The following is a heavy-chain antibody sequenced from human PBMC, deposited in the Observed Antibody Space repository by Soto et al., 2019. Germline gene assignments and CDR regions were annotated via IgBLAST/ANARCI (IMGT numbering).Heavy chain of an antibody. V-gene: IGHV1-18*01. CDR3: ARVDPRGVAVVRDY. Sequence: ASVKVSCKASGNTFASHGFSWVRQAPGQGLEWMGWISGFNGQTNYALKFQGRVTLTTDASTSTAYMELRSLRPDDTAVYFCARVDPRGVAVVRDYWGQGTLVTVSS. CDR1: GNTFASHG. CDR2: ISGFNGQT. D-gene: IGHD3-10*01. J-gene: IGHJ4*02.